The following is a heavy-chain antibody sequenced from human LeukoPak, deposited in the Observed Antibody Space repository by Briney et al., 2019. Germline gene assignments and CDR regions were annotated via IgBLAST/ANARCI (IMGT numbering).Heavy chain of an antibody. J-gene: IGHJ6*03. CDR2: MSHSGYP. D-gene: IGHD3-22*01. Sequence: SETLSLTCAVYGGSFSGYSWTWIRQPPGKGLEWIGEMSHSGYPNYNPSLKSRVAISVDTSKNQFSLKLSSVTAADTAVYYCASGGGDYYDSSGYYLPLLGYYYYMGVWGKGTTVTVSS. V-gene: IGHV4-34*01. CDR3: ASGGGDYYDSSGYYLPLLGYYYYMGV. CDR1: GGSFSGYS.